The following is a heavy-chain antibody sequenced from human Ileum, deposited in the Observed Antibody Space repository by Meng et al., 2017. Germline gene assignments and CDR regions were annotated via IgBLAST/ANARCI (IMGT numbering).Heavy chain of an antibody. CDR1: GFTFSSYA. CDR3: AKDNLVVTTIQGYFDY. J-gene: IGHJ4*02. Sequence: EVQRLESGGGWVQRGGSRRLAGAASGFTFSSYAMTWVRQAPGKGLEWVSVISGNGDITYYADSVRGRFTISRDNSKDTLYLEMNSLRAEDTALYYCAKDNLVVTTIQGYFDYWGLGTLVTVSS. V-gene: IGHV3-23*01. CDR2: ISGNGDIT. D-gene: IGHD2-21*02.